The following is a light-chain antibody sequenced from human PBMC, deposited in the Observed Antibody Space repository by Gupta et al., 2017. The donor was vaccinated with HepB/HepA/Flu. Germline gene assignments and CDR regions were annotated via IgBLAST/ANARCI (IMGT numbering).Light chain of an antibody. J-gene: IGLJ2*01. CDR2: YDS. Sequence: SSVLPQPPSVSVAPGKTARITCGGTNIGSQSVHWYQQKPGQAPVLVIYYDSDRPSGSPERFSGANSGNTATLTIXRXEAGDEXDYYCQGWDSNSDHVIFGGGTKLTVL. V-gene: IGLV3-21*04. CDR1: NIGSQS. CDR3: QGWDSNSDHVI.